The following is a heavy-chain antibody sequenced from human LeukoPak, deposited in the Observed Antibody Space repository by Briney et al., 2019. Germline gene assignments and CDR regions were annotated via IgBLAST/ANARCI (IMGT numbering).Heavy chain of an antibody. CDR3: ARYYDRSGYWSTPHFDY. CDR2: IYYSGST. Sequence: SETLSLTCTVSGGSISFYYWSWIRQPPGKGLECIGYIYYSGSTNYNPSLKSRVTISVDTSKNQFSLKLSSVTAADTAVYYCARYYDRSGYWSTPHFDYWGQGTLVTVSS. D-gene: IGHD3-22*01. V-gene: IGHV4-59*01. J-gene: IGHJ4*02. CDR1: GGSISFYY.